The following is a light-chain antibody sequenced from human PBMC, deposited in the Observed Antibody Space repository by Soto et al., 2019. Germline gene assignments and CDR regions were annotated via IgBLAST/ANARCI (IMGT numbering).Light chain of an antibody. CDR3: RQYARPPFA. J-gene: IGKJ2*01. V-gene: IGKV3-20*01. CDR2: DAS. Sequence: EIVLTQSPGTLSLSPGERATLSCRASQRISNSYLAWYQQKPGQAPRLLLYDASSRATGIPDRVSGSGSGTAFTLTISRLEPEDFAVYYCRQYARPPFAFGQGTKVEIK. CDR1: QRISNSY.